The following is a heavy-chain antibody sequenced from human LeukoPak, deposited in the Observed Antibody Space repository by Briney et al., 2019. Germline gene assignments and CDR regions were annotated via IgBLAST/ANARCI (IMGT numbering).Heavy chain of an antibody. V-gene: IGHV4-34*01. D-gene: IGHD6-19*01. CDR1: GFTVSSNY. CDR2: INHSGST. J-gene: IGHJ5*02. Sequence: PGGSLRLSCAASGFTVSSNYMSWVRQPPGKGLEWIGEINHSGSTNYNPSLKSRVTISVDTSKNQFSLKLSSVTAADTAVYYCARPRSSSNWFDPWGQGTLVTVSS. CDR3: ARPRSSSNWFDP.